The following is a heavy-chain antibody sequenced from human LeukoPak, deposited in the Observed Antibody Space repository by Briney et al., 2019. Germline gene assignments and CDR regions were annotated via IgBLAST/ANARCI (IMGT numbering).Heavy chain of an antibody. CDR2: IYCTGST. CDR3: ARVANWFDP. V-gene: IGHV4-59*12. CDR1: GGSISNYY. J-gene: IGHJ5*02. Sequence: SETLSLTCTVSGGSISNYYWSWIRQSPGKGLEWIAYIYCTGSTNYNPSLKSRVTISVDTSKNQFSLKLSSVTAADTAVYYCARVANWFDPWGQGTLVTVSS.